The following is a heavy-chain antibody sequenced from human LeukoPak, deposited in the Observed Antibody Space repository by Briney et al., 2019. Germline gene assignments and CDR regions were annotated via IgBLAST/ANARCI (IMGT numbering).Heavy chain of an antibody. CDR1: GFTFSSYA. V-gene: IGHV3-23*01. Sequence: GGSLRLSCAASGFTFSSYAMSWVRQAPRKGLEWVSSINGDGDTYYTDSVEGRFTLSRDNSRNTLYLQMNSLRAEDTAVYYCARSRSGSVAGTSDYWGPGTLVIVSS. CDR2: INGDGDT. CDR3: ARSRSGSVAGTSDY. J-gene: IGHJ4*02. D-gene: IGHD6-19*01.